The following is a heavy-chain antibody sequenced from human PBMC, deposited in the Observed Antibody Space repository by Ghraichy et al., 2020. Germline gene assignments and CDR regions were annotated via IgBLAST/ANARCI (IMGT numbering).Heavy chain of an antibody. CDR1: GFTFSRSA. Sequence: SVKVSCKASGFTFSRSAMQWVRQARGQRLEWIGWVVVGSGNTNYAQKFQERVSITRDMSTNTAYMELSSLRSEDTAVYYCAATTPETGRGYYSGMDVWGQGTTVTVSS. V-gene: IGHV1-58*02. CDR2: VVVGSGNT. D-gene: IGHD1-1*01. CDR3: AATTPETGRGYYSGMDV. J-gene: IGHJ6*02.